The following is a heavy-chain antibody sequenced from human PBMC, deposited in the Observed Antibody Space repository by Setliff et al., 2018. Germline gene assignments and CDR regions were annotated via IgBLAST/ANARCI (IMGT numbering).Heavy chain of an antibody. V-gene: IGHV4-31*03. CDR1: GGSISSGGYY. Sequence: SETLSLTCTVSGGSISSGGYYWTWIRQHPGKGLEWIGHIYYSGTTYYNPSLKSRVSMSVDTSKNHFSLKLTSVTATDTAVYYCARTGTYRYFDYWGQGALVTVSS. CDR2: IYYSGTT. J-gene: IGHJ4*02. D-gene: IGHD1-1*01. CDR3: ARTGTYRYFDY.